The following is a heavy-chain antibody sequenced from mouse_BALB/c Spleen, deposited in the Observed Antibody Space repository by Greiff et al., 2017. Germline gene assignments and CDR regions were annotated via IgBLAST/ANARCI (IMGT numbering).Heavy chain of an antibody. J-gene: IGHJ1*01. V-gene: IGHV5-12-1*01. CDR3: ARDGYDWYFDV. D-gene: IGHD2-3*01. CDR1: GFAFSSYD. Sequence: VKLMESGGGLVKPGGSLKLSCAASGFAFSSYDMSWVRQTPEKRLEWVAYISSGGGSTYYPDTVKGRFTISRDNAKNTLYLQMSSLKSEDTAMYYCARDGYDWYFDVWGAGTTVTVSS. CDR2: ISSGGGST.